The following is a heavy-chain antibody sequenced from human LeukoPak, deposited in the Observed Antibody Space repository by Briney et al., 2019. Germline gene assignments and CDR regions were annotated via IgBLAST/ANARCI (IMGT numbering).Heavy chain of an antibody. V-gene: IGHV3-30*03. Sequence: GRSLRLSCAASGFTFSHYAMHWVRQAPGKGLDWVAVISYDGTNKYYADSVKGRFTISRDNAKNTLYLQMNSLRADDTAVYYCARSDWFDPWGQGTLVTVSS. CDR2: ISYDGTNK. CDR3: ARSDWFDP. CDR1: GFTFSHYA. J-gene: IGHJ5*02.